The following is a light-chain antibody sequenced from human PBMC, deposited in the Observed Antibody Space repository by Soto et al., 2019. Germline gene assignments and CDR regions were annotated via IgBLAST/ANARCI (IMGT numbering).Light chain of an antibody. Sequence: APGERVTLSCRASQSVSSSYLTWYQQKPGQAPRLLIYGASTRATGIPARFSGSGSGTDFTLTISSLQPEDFAVYYCQQDYNLPWTFGQGTKVDIK. CDR2: GAS. V-gene: IGKV3D-7*01. CDR1: QSVSSSY. J-gene: IGKJ1*01. CDR3: QQDYNLPWT.